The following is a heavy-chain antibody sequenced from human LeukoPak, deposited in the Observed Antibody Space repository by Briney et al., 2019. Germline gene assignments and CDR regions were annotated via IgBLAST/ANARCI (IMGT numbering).Heavy chain of an antibody. Sequence: PSETLSLTCTVSGDSISSYYWSWIRQPTGKGLEWIGSIYYSGSTYCNPSLKSRVTISVDTSKNQFSLKLSSVTAADTAVYYCARYRSARGYYFDYWGQGTLVTVSS. CDR3: ARYRSARGYYFDY. D-gene: IGHD2-15*01. CDR1: GDSISSYY. V-gene: IGHV4-59*05. J-gene: IGHJ4*02. CDR2: IYYSGST.